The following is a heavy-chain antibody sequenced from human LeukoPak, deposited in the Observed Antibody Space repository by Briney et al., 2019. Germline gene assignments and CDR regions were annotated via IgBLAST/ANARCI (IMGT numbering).Heavy chain of an antibody. CDR2: ISGSGGTT. J-gene: IGHJ4*02. CDR3: AKGLSSGWNLKGSDY. CDR1: ALTFSIYA. V-gene: IGHV3-23*01. D-gene: IGHD6-19*01. Sequence: LPGRCLRPSCAAAALTFSIYAMSSVRQDPGKGREWVSSISGSGGTTYYAESVKGRFTISRDNSKNTLYLQMNSLRAEETAVYYFAKGLSSGWNLKGSDYGGQGTLVIVPS.